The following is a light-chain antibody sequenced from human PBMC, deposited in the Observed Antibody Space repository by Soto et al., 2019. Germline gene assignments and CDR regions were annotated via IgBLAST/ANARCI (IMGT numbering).Light chain of an antibody. V-gene: IGKV1-39*01. CDR1: QSISSY. CDR3: QQSYSTPRT. J-gene: IGKJ2*01. CDR2: AAS. Sequence: DIQMTQSPSSLSASVGDRVTITCRASQSISSYLNCYQQKPGKAPKLLIYAASSLQSGVPSRFSGSGSGTDFTLTISSLQPEDFATYYCQQSYSTPRTFGQGNKLEIK.